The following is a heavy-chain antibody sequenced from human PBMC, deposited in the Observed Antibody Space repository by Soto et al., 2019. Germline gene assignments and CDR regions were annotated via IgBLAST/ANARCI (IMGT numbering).Heavy chain of an antibody. V-gene: IGHV3-23*01. D-gene: IGHD6-13*01. CDR2: ISGSGGST. Sequence: GGSLRLSCAASGFTFSSYAMSWVRQAPGKGLEWVSAISGSGGSTYYADSVKGRFTISRDNSKNTLYLQMNSLRAEDTAVYYCAKAEIAAAGTISEFDYWGQGTLVTVSS. J-gene: IGHJ4*02. CDR1: GFTFSSYA. CDR3: AKAEIAAAGTISEFDY.